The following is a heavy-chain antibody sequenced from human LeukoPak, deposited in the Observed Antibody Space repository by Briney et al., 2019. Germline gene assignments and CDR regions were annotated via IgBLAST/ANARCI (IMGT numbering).Heavy chain of an antibody. J-gene: IGHJ4*02. CDR2: ISAYNGNT. CDR1: GYTFTSYG. V-gene: IGHV1-18*01. D-gene: IGHD4-17*01. Sequence: GASVKVSCKASGYTFTSYGISWVRQAPGQGLEWMGWISAYNGNTNYAQKLQGRVTMATDTSTSTAYMELRSLRSDDTAVYYCARVGGFQQTSVTTLYFYDYWGQGTLVTVSS. CDR3: ARVGGFQQTSVTTLYFYDY.